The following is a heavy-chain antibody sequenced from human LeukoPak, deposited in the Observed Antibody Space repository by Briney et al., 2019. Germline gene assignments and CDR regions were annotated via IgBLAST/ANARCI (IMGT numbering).Heavy chain of an antibody. V-gene: IGHV3-23*01. J-gene: IGHJ4*02. CDR3: AKAVYDFWSGYPYFDY. D-gene: IGHD3-3*01. CDR2: ISGSGGST. Sequence: PGGSLRLSCAASGFTFSSYAMSWVRQAPGKGLEWVSAISGSGGSTYYADSVKGRFTISRDNSKNTLYLQMNSLRAEDTAVYYCAKAVYDFWSGYPYFDYWGQGTLVTVSS. CDR1: GFTFSSYA.